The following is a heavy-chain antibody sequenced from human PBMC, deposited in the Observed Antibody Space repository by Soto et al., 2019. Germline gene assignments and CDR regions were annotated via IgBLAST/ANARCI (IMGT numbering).Heavy chain of an antibody. CDR2: INPSGGST. Sequence: ASVKVSCKASGYTFTSYYMHWVRQAPEQGLEWMGIINPSGGSTSYAQKFQGRVTMTRDTSTSTVYMELSSLRSEDTAVYYCAMISAAANYYYYMDVWGKGTTVTVSS. CDR1: GYTFTSYY. J-gene: IGHJ6*03. V-gene: IGHV1-46*03. CDR3: AMISAAANYYYYMDV. D-gene: IGHD6-13*01.